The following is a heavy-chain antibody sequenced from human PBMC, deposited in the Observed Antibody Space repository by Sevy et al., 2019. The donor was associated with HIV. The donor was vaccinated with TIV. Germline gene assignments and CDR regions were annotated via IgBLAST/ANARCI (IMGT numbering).Heavy chain of an antibody. D-gene: IGHD3-10*01. CDR1: GFSFSSSW. CDR2: INSDGMST. CDR3: AKGHRGVTDY. J-gene: IGHJ4*02. V-gene: IGHV3-74*01. Sequence: GGSLRLSCTASGFSFSSSWMHWVRQPPGKGPVWVSHINSDGMSTRYADSVKGRFTVSRDNGKNTTYLQMNSLRVDDTAVYYCAKGHRGVTDYWGQGTLVTVSS.